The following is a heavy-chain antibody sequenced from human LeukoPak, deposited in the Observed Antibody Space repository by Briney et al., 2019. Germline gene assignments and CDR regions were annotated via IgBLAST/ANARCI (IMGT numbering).Heavy chain of an antibody. Sequence: SETLSLTCTVSGGSISSYYWSWIRQPPGKGLGWIGEINHSGSTNYNPSLKSRVTISVDTSKNQFSLKLSSVTAADTAVYYCASRRSWYLRWFDPWGQGTLVTVSS. CDR1: GGSISSYY. CDR2: INHSGST. D-gene: IGHD6-13*01. J-gene: IGHJ5*02. V-gene: IGHV4-34*01. CDR3: ASRRSWYLRWFDP.